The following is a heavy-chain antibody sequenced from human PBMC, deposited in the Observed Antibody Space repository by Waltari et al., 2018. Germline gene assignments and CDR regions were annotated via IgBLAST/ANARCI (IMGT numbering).Heavy chain of an antibody. D-gene: IGHD3-22*01. CDR3: ARYYYDFLYYFDY. V-gene: IGHV3-7*01. Sequence: EVQLVESGGGLVQPGGSLRLSCAASGFTFSTFRRGWVRQAPGKGREWVANIKEDGSEKYYVDSVKGRLTISRDNAKNSLYLQMNSLRGEDTAVYYCARYYYDFLYYFDYWGQGALVTVSS. J-gene: IGHJ4*02. CDR1: GFTFSTFR. CDR2: IKEDGSEK.